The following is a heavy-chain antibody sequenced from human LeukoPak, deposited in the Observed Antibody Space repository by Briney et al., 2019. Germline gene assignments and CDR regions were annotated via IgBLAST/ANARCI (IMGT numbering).Heavy chain of an antibody. CDR1: GFTFSGYG. D-gene: IGHD5-18*01. Sequence: GGSLRLSCTASGFTFSGYGMHWVRQAPGKGLEWVAIIWYDGSKRYYADSVKGRFTISRENAKNSLYLQMNSLRAGDTAVYYCARANGGYSYGIDYWGQGTLVTVSS. J-gene: IGHJ4*02. CDR3: ARANGGYSYGIDY. CDR2: IWYDGSKR. V-gene: IGHV3-33*01.